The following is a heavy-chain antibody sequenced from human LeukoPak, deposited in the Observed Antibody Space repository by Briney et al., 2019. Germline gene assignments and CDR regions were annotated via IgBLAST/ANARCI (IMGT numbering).Heavy chain of an antibody. D-gene: IGHD3-3*01. Sequence: GGSLRLSCAASGFTFSSYWMYWVRQAPGKGLVWVSRINSDARNTNYADSVQGRFTISRDNAKNTLYLQMNSLRVEDTAVYYCASGIGVGDSFDIWGQGTMVAVSS. J-gene: IGHJ3*02. CDR3: ASGIGVGDSFDI. V-gene: IGHV3-74*01. CDR2: INSDARNT. CDR1: GFTFSSYW.